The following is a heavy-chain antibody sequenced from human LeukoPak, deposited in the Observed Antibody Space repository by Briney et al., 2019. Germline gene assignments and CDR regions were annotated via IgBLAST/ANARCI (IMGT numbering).Heavy chain of an antibody. D-gene: IGHD5-18*01. J-gene: IGHJ4*02. V-gene: IGHV4-59*01. CDR3: ARGPGYSDGYPFDY. Sequence: SETLSLTCTVSSGSINNYYRNWIRRPQGKGLEWIGYIHYNGSTNYSPSLTRRVTISVDTSKSQLSLKLTSVTAADTAVYYCARGPGYSDGYPFDYWGQGTLVTVSS. CDR1: SGSINNYY. CDR2: IHYNGST.